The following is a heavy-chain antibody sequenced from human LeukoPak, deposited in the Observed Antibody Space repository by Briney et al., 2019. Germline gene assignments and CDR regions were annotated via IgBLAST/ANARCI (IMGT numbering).Heavy chain of an antibody. J-gene: IGHJ6*03. V-gene: IGHV3-7*01. CDR3: ARESRDGYNPQTYYYYYMDV. D-gene: IGHD5-24*01. Sequence: GGSLRLSCAASGFTFSSYWMSWVRQAPGKGLEWVANIKQDGSEKYYVDSVKGRFTISRDNAKNSLYLQMNSLRAEDTAVYYCARESRDGYNPQTYYYYYMDVWGKGTTVTVSS. CDR1: GFTFSSYW. CDR2: IKQDGSEK.